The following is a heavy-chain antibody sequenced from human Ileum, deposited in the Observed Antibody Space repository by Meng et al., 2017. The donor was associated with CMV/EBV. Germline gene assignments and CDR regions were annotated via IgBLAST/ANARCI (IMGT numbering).Heavy chain of an antibody. CDR1: GYTFNSYG. CDR2: ISAYDGNT. V-gene: IGHV1-18*01. Sequence: ASVKVSCKASGYTFNSYGINWVRQAPGQGLEWVGWISAYDGNTLYAQKVQGRVTMTTDTSTGTVYMELRSLRSDDTALYYCARGVGQRLGRASDIWGQGTMVTVSS. J-gene: IGHJ3*02. CDR3: ARGVGQRLGRASDI. D-gene: IGHD6-25*01.